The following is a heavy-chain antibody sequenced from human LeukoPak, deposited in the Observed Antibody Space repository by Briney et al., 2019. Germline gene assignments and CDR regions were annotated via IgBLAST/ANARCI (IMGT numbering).Heavy chain of an antibody. D-gene: IGHD5-12*01. J-gene: IGHJ4*02. V-gene: IGHV3-53*01. CDR3: ARDPGSGYEEHFDY. CDR1: GFTVSSNY. CDR2: IYSGGST. Sequence: PGGSLRLSCAASGFTVSSNYMSWVRQAPGKGLEWVSVIYSGGSTYYADSVKGRFTISRDNSKNPLYLQMNSLRAEDTAVYYCARDPGSGYEEHFDYWGQGTLVTVSS.